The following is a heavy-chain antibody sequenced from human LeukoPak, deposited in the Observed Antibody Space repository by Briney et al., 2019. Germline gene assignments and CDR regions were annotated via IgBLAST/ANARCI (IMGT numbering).Heavy chain of an antibody. V-gene: IGHV4-34*01. Sequence: SETLSLTCAVYGGSFSGYYWSWIRQPPGKGLEWIGNIYHSGSTYYNPSLKSRVTISVDTSKNQFSLNLSSVTAADTALYYCARARHGSESPFDYWGQGTLVTVSS. CDR3: ARARHGSESPFDY. D-gene: IGHD3-10*01. CDR2: IYHSGST. CDR1: GGSFSGYY. J-gene: IGHJ4*02.